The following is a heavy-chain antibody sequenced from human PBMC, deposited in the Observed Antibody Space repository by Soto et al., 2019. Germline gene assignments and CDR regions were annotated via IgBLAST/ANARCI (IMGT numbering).Heavy chain of an antibody. CDR2: VSSDGGRR. D-gene: IGHD6-13*01. V-gene: IGHV3-30*18. CDR1: GYTFTGNY. CDR3: AKSWNLDFSATWYAPDY. Sequence: SCKASGYTFTGNYMHWVRQAPGKGLEWLGVVSSDGGRRYYADSVRGRLNISRDNPKNTLYLQLDRLSADDTAVYYCAKSWNLDFSATWYAPDYWGQGTLVTVSS. J-gene: IGHJ4*02.